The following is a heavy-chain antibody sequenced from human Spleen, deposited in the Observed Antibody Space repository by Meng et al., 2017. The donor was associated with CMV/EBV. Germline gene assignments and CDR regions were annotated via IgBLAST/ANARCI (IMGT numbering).Heavy chain of an antibody. CDR1: GYTFNSYG. CDR2: ISAYDGTT. J-gene: IGHJ6*02. CDR3: ARVGYYEVWGGYSSYYYGMDV. V-gene: IGHV1-18*01. D-gene: IGHD3-3*01. Sequence: ASVKVSCKASGYTFNSYGITWVRQAPGQGLEWMGWISAYDGTTNYAQKFRGRVTMTVETSTRTVYMEMRSLRSDDTAVYYCARVGYYEVWGGYSSYYYGMDVWGQGTTVTVSS.